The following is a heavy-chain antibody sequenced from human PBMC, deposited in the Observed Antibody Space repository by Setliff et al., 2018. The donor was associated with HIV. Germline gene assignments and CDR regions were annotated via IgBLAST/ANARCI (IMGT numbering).Heavy chain of an antibody. V-gene: IGHV4-39*01. J-gene: IGHJ4*02. D-gene: IGHD6-19*01. Sequence: PSETLSLTCTVSAGSIRSSTYYWAWIRQPPGKGLEWIGTIYYSGSTYYNPSLKSRATISVDMSKNQFSLRLSSVTAADTAVYYCIIAYSSGWLAPMGFDSWGRGTLVTVSS. CDR2: IYYSGST. CDR3: IIAYSSGWLAPMGFDS. CDR1: AGSIRSSTYY.